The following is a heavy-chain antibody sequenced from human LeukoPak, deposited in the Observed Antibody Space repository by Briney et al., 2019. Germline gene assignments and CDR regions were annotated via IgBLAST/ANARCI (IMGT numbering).Heavy chain of an antibody. CDR1: GFTFSSYS. CDR3: AREGAAAFPLDI. Sequence: GGSLRLSCAASGFTFSSYSMNWVRQAPGKGLEWVSYITGHSSTIYYADSVKGRFTISRDNAKNSLYLQMNSLRAEDTAVYYCAREGAAAFPLDIWGQGTMVTVSS. D-gene: IGHD6-13*01. CDR2: ITGHSSTI. V-gene: IGHV3-48*01. J-gene: IGHJ3*02.